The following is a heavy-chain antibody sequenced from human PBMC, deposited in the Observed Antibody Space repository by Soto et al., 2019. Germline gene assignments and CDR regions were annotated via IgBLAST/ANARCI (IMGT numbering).Heavy chain of an antibody. CDR1: GGTFSNYA. CDR2: ILPLFGTP. V-gene: IGHV1-69*06. J-gene: IGHJ4*02. D-gene: IGHD1-26*01. Sequence: QVQLVQSGAEVKKPGSSVKVSCKASGGTFSNYAINWVRQAPGQGLEWMGGILPLFGTPNYAQKFQGRVTFTAHKSTSTAYMELRSLRSDDTAVYYCARGWETVGTTTPFAYWGQGTLVTVSS. CDR3: ARGWETVGTTTPFAY.